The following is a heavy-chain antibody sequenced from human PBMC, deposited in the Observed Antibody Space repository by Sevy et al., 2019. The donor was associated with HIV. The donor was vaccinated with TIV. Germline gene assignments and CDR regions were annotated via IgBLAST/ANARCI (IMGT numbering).Heavy chain of an antibody. CDR2: ISYDGSNK. Sequence: GGSLRLSCAASGFTFSSYGMHWVRQAPGKGLEWVAVISYDGSNKYYADSVKGRFTISRDNSKNTLYLQMNSLGAEDTAVYYCARAGGWGNINHSNQILDIWGHGTKVTVSS. CDR1: GFTFSSYG. J-gene: IGHJ3*02. CDR3: ARAGGWGNINHSNQILDI. V-gene: IGHV3-30*03. D-gene: IGHD3-16*01.